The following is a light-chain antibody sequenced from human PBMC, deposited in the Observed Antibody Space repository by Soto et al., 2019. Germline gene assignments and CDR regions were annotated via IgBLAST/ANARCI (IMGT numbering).Light chain of an antibody. J-gene: IGKJ5*01. CDR3: QQYDIPPIT. Sequence: QKPGKAPNLLIYDASNLEIGVPSRFSGRGSGTHFTFAISRLQPEDIATDYCQQYDIPPITFGRGTRLEIK. CDR2: DAS. V-gene: IGKV1-33*01.